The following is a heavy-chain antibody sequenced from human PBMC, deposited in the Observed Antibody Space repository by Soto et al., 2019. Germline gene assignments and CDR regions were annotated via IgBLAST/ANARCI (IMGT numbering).Heavy chain of an antibody. V-gene: IGHV1-69*05. Sequence: QVHLVQSGAEMKKPGSSVKVSCKVSGGDLRNSGISWVRQAPGQGLEWMGGIFPLVAMVDYSKKFQGRVTITPDESTITAYMDLGSLRSDDTAGYYCAKEDGAAFTSWGQGTLVIVSS. CDR2: IFPLVAMV. CDR3: AKEDGAAFTS. D-gene: IGHD1-26*01. J-gene: IGHJ4*02. CDR1: GGDLRNSG.